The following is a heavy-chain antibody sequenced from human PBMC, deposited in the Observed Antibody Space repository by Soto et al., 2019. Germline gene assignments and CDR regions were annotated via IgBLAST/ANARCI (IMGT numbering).Heavy chain of an antibody. V-gene: IGHV1-18*01. CDR3: ARDPSPTIPYYYGMDV. J-gene: IGHJ6*02. D-gene: IGHD1-26*01. CDR2: ISAYNGNT. Sequence: QVQLVQSGAEVKKPGASVKVSCKASGYTFTSYGISWVRQAPGQGLEWMGWISAYNGNTNYAQKLQGRVTMTTDTATSTAYMELRSLRSDDTAVYYCARDPSPTIPYYYGMDVWGQGTTVTVSS. CDR1: GYTFTSYG.